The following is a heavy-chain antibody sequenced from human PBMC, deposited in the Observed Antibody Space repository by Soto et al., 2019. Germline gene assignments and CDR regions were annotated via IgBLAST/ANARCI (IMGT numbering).Heavy chain of an antibody. Sequence: AVKVCCEASGYTFTRYGVSWVRQAPGQGLEWMGWINTYNSRENYAQKLQGRVTMTTDTSTSTVYMELRSLTSDDTAVYYCAREGFCSSGICALYSHAYLDMVSWGHAPTV. CDR3: AREGFCSSGICALYSHAYLDMVS. D-gene: IGHD2-15*01. CDR1: GYTFTRYG. CDR2: INTYNSRE. V-gene: IGHV1-18*01. J-gene: IGHJ6*02.